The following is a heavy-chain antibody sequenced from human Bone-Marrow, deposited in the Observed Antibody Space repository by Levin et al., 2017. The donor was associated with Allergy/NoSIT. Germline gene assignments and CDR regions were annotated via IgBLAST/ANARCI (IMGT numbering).Heavy chain of an antibody. CDR3: ARDYSDKSGFSDALDI. D-gene: IGHD3-22*01. Sequence: SCAASGFSFDDYGFAWVRQIPGKGLEWVSAINWNGAGTGYVDSVKGRFTISRDNAKKSMYLQMNSLRAEDTALYYCARDYSDKSGFSDALDIWGQGTMVIVSP. J-gene: IGHJ3*02. CDR2: INWNGAGT. V-gene: IGHV3-20*04. CDR1: GFSFDDYG.